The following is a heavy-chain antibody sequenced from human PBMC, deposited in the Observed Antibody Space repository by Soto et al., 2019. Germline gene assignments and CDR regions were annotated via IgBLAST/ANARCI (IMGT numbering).Heavy chain of an antibody. D-gene: IGHD4-17*01. CDR2: IYHSGST. Sequence: TLCLTCAVSGGSISSGGYSCNWIRQPPGKGLEWIGYIYHSGSTYYNPSLKSRVTISVDRSKNQFSLKLSSVTAADTAVYYCASGLTTVATFDYRGQGTLVTVSS. CDR3: ASGLTTVATFDY. CDR1: GGSISSGGYS. J-gene: IGHJ4*02. V-gene: IGHV4-30-2*01.